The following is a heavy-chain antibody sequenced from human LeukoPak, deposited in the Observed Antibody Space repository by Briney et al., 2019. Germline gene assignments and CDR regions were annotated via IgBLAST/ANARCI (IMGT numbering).Heavy chain of an antibody. V-gene: IGHV3-23*01. D-gene: IGHD1-26*01. CDR3: AKDVHPIVGAMSY. Sequence: PPGGSLRLSCAASGFTFGRQAMRWVRQAPGKGLEWVSTISGSGGSTYYAHSVKGRFTISRDNSKNTLYLQMNSLRAEDTAVHYCAKDVHPIVGAMSYWGREPWSPSPQ. J-gene: IGHJ4*02. CDR2: ISGSGGST. CDR1: GFTFGRQA.